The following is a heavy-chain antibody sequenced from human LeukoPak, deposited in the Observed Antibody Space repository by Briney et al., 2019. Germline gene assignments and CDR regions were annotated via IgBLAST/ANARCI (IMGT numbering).Heavy chain of an antibody. Sequence: PSETLSLTCTVSGGSISSSSYYWGWIRQPPGKGLEWIGSIYHSGSTYYNPSLKSRVTISVDTSKNQFSLKLSSVAAADTAVYYCARDGWDIVVVPAAMPGVNWFDPWGQGTLVTVSS. V-gene: IGHV4-39*07. CDR1: GGSISSSSYY. J-gene: IGHJ5*02. CDR2: IYHSGST. D-gene: IGHD2-2*01. CDR3: ARDGWDIVVVPAAMPGVNWFDP.